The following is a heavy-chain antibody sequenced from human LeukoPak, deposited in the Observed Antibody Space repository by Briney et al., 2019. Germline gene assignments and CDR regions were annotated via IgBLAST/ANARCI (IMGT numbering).Heavy chain of an antibody. CDR1: GFTFDDYA. J-gene: IGHJ2*01. V-gene: IGHV3-9*03. CDR2: ISWNSGSI. D-gene: IGHD3-22*01. CDR3: AKDQQSGYYNSSGPFDL. Sequence: PGGSLRLSCAASGFTFDDYAMHWVRQAPGKGLEWVSGISWNSGSIGYAGSVKGRFTISRDNAKNSLYLQMNSLRAEDMALYYCAKDQQSGYYNSSGPFDLWGRATLVTVSS.